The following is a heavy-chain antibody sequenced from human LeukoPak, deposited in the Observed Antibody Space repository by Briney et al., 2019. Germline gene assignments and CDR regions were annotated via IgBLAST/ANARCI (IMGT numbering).Heavy chain of an antibody. J-gene: IGHJ4*02. Sequence: GGSLRLSCAASGFTFSSYAMSWVRQAPGKGLEWVGRIKSKTDGGTTDYAAPVKGRFTISRDDSKNTLYLQMNSLKTEDTAVYYCTTDNPSLYYYGGSFDYWGQGTLVTVSS. CDR2: IKSKTDGGTT. V-gene: IGHV3-15*01. D-gene: IGHD3-10*01. CDR3: TTDNPSLYYYGGSFDY. CDR1: GFTFSSYA.